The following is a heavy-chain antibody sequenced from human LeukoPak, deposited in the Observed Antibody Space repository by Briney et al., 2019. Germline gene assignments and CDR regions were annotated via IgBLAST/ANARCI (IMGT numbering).Heavy chain of an antibody. CDR1: GHTFTSYG. Sequence: ASVKVSCKASGHTFTSYGISWVRQAPGQGLEWMGWISAYNGNTNYAQKLQGRVTMTTDTSTSTAHMELRSLRSDDTAVYYCARAYGDIYDILTGHGRGHYYYYGMDVWGQGTTVTVSS. V-gene: IGHV1-18*01. J-gene: IGHJ6*02. CDR2: ISAYNGNT. CDR3: ARAYGDIYDILTGHGRGHYYYYGMDV. D-gene: IGHD3-9*01.